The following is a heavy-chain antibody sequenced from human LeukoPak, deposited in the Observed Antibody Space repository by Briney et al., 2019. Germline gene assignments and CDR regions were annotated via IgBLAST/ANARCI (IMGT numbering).Heavy chain of an antibody. J-gene: IGHJ5*02. V-gene: IGHV4-39*01. D-gene: IGHD2-21*01. CDR1: GGSISSSSYY. CDR3: ARHVGGFHHSWFDP. Sequence: PSETLSLTCTVSGGSISSSSYYWGWIRQPPGKGLEWLGSIYYSGGTYYNPSLKSRVTISVDTSKNQFSQKQSPVTAADTAVYYCARHVGGFHHSWFDPWGQGTLVTVSS. CDR2: IYYSGGT.